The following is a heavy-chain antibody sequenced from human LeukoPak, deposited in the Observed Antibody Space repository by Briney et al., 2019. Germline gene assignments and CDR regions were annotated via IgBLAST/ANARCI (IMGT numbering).Heavy chain of an antibody. V-gene: IGHV4-34*01. CDR3: ARGCCSSSWAYYYYGMDV. D-gene: IGHD6-13*01. Sequence: SETLSLTCAVYGGSFSGYYWSWIRQPPGKGLEWIGEINHSGSTNYNPSLKSRVTISVDTSKNQFSLKLSSVIAADTAVYYCARGCCSSSWAYYYYGMDVWGQGTTVTVSS. CDR1: GGSFSGYY. J-gene: IGHJ6*02. CDR2: INHSGST.